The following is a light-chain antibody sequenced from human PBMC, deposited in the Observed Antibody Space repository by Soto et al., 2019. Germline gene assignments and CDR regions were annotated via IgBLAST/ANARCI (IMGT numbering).Light chain of an antibody. CDR1: SSDVGAYNY. J-gene: IGLJ1*01. V-gene: IGLV2-8*01. Sequence: QSALTQPPSASGSVGQSVTISCTGTSSDVGAYNYVSWYQQHPGKAPKLMIYEVSKRPSGVPDRFSGSKSGYTASLTVSGLQAEDEADYYCSAHAGNNNYVFGTGTKVTVL. CDR3: SAHAGNNNYV. CDR2: EVS.